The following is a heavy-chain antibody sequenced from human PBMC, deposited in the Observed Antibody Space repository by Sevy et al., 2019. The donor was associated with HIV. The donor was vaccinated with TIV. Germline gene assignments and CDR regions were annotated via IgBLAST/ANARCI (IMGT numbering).Heavy chain of an antibody. CDR2: FIPMFDRA. CDR3: AASYFDSSGYSPLYYYGMDV. J-gene: IGHJ6*02. D-gene: IGHD3-22*01. Sequence: ASVKVSCKASGGTFSNYAISWVRQAPGQGLEWMGGFIPMFDRANYAQKFQGKVTLTADGSTTTAYMELSSLRSDDTAVYYCAASYFDSSGYSPLYYYGMDVWGQGTTVTVSS. V-gene: IGHV1-69*13. CDR1: GGTFSNYA.